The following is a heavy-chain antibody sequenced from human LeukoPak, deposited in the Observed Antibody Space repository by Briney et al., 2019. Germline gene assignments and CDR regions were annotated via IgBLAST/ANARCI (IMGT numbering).Heavy chain of an antibody. D-gene: IGHD7-27*01. CDR1: GFAFSDYW. V-gene: IGHV3-7*01. J-gene: IGHJ4*02. CDR2: INLGGSAK. Sequence: GGSLRLSCSASGFAFSDYWMNWVRQAPGKGPEWVANINLGGSAKLYVDSVRGRCTISRDNAKNSLYLQLNSPRVEDTAVYYCAAWGLNNYWGQGTLVTVSS. CDR3: AAWGLNNY.